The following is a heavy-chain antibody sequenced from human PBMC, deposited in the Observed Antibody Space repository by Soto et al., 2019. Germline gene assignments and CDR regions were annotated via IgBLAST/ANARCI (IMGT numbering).Heavy chain of an antibody. CDR2: ISYSAIT. CDR3: ARSLYSGSYTNWFDP. Sequence: SETLSLTCTVSGGSISSYYWSWIRQPPGKGLEWIGFISYSAITNYSPSLKSRVTISVDTSKNQFSLKLTSVTAADTAVYYRARSLYSGSYTNWFDPWGQGTLVTVSS. J-gene: IGHJ5*02. V-gene: IGHV4-59*01. CDR1: GGSISSYY. D-gene: IGHD1-26*01.